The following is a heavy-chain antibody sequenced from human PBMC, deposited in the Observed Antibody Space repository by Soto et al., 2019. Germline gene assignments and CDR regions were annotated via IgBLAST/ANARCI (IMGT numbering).Heavy chain of an antibody. J-gene: IGHJ5*01. V-gene: IGHV4-39*01. CDR2: VYYSGGA. CDR3: GRVVEGATRHTDLDS. Sequence: SETLSLTCTVSGVSIHKSHSFWGWIRQPPGKGLEFIGTVYYSGGAHYNSSLKSRVNISVDTANNQVSLRMRSLTAADTAVYYCGRVVEGATRHTDLDSWGQGTLVTVSS. D-gene: IGHD2-21*01. CDR1: GVSIHKSHSF.